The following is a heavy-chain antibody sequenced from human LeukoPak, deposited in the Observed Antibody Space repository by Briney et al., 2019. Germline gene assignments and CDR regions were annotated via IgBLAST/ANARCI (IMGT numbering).Heavy chain of an antibody. Sequence: GGSLRLSCAASGFTFSSYGMHWVRQAPGKGLEWVAFIRYDGSNKYYADSVKGRFTISRDNSKNTLYLQMNSLRAEDTAVYYRAKDRGSGWYHFDYWGQGTLVTVSS. V-gene: IGHV3-30*02. CDR2: IRYDGSNK. CDR3: AKDRGSGWYHFDY. CDR1: GFTFSSYG. J-gene: IGHJ4*02. D-gene: IGHD6-19*01.